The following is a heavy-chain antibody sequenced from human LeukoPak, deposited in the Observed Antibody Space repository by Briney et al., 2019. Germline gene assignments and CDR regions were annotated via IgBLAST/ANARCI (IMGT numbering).Heavy chain of an antibody. J-gene: IGHJ6*03. CDR3: AKASRPSYYMDV. V-gene: IGHV3-7*01. D-gene: IGHD2-2*01. Sequence: GGSLRLSCAASGFTFNKYRMSWVRQAPGKGLEWVANIKHDESEKYYVDSVKGRFTISRDNAKNSLYLQMNSLRAEDTAVYYCAKASRPSYYMDVWGKGTTDTVSS. CDR1: GFTFNKYR. CDR2: IKHDESEK.